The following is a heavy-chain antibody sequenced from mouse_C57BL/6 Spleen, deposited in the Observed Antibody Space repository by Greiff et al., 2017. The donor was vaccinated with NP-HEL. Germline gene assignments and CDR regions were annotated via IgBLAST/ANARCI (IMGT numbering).Heavy chain of an antibody. CDR3: AREVLRGYFDV. J-gene: IGHJ1*03. CDR1: GYSITSGYY. V-gene: IGHV3-6*01. D-gene: IGHD1-1*01. CDR2: ISYDGSN. Sequence: EVQRVESGPGLVKPSQSLSLTCSVTGYSITSGYYWNWIRQFPGNKLEWMGYISYDGSNNYNPSLKNRISITRDTSKNQFFLKLNSVTTEDTATYYCAREVLRGYFDVWGTGTTVTVSS.